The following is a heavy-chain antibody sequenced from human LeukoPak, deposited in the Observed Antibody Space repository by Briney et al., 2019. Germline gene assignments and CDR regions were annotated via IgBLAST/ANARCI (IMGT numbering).Heavy chain of an antibody. CDR1: GGSISSDH. CDR3: ARVRGLGVITPYLDY. Sequence: SETLSLTCTVPGGSISSDHWGWIRQPPGKGLEWIGCVSYRGSTNYNPSLESRVTISLGTSKNQFALKLSSVTAADTAVYYCARVRGLGVITPYLDYWGQGTLVTVSS. V-gene: IGHV4-59*08. CDR2: VSYRGST. D-gene: IGHD3-16*02. J-gene: IGHJ4*02.